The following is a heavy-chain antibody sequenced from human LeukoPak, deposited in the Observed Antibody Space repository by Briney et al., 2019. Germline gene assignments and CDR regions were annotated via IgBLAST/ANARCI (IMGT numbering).Heavy chain of an antibody. J-gene: IGHJ3*02. CDR2: IVVGSGNT. Sequence: GASVKVSCKASGYTFASYGVSWVRQARGQRLEWIGWIVVGSGNTNYAQKFQERVTITRDMSTSTAYMELSSLRSEDTAVYYCAADARYYYAPPDAFDIWGQGTMVTVSS. V-gene: IGHV1-58*01. CDR3: AADARYYYAPPDAFDI. CDR1: GYTFASYG. D-gene: IGHD3-10*01.